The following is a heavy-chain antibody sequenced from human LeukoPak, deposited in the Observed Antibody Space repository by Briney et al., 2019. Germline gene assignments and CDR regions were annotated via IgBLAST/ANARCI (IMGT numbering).Heavy chain of an antibody. J-gene: IGHJ4*02. CDR3: ARWYDYDSKGYNYYFDY. V-gene: IGHV3-13*01. D-gene: IGHD3-22*01. Sequence: GGSLRLSCAASGFTFSSYDMHWVRQATGKGLEWVSAIGTAGDTYYPGSVKGRFTISRENAKNSLYLQMNSLRAGDTAVYYCARWYDYDSKGYNYYFDYWGQGTLVTVST. CDR2: IGTAGDT. CDR1: GFTFSSYD.